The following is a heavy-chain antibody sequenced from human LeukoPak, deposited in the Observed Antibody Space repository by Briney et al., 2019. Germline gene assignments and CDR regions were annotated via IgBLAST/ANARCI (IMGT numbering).Heavy chain of an antibody. CDR3: ARNFDMKGFDP. Sequence: GASVKVSCEASGYTFTGYYMNWVRQAPGQGLEWMGWINSDSGFTKYAQKFQGRVTMTRDTSITTVYMDLTRLTSDDTAVYYCARNFDMKGFDPWGRGTLVTVSS. J-gene: IGHJ5*02. CDR2: INSDSGFT. V-gene: IGHV1-2*02. CDR1: GYTFTGYY. D-gene: IGHD3-9*01.